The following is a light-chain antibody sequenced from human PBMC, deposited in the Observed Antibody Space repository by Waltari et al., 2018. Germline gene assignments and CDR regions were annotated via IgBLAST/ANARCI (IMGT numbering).Light chain of an antibody. CDR3: QQYYDYLRT. J-gene: IGKJ1*01. Sequence: AIRMTQSPSSLSASTGDRVTITCRANQSVSTYLAWYQQKPGKAPKLLIYAASTLQGGVPSRFSGSGSGTDFTLTISCLQSEDFATYYCQQYYDYLRTFGPGTKVEIK. CDR1: QSVSTY. CDR2: AAS. V-gene: IGKV1-8*01.